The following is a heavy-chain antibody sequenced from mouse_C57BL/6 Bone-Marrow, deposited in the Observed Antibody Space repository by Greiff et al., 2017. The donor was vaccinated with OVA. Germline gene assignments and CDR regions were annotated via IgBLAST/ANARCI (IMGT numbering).Heavy chain of an antibody. CDR3: ARKRGYDYDRDYAMDY. D-gene: IGHD2-4*01. CDR2: IWSGGST. Sequence: VKLQESGPGLVQPSQSLSITCTVSGFSLTSYGVHWVRQSPGKGLEWLGVIWSGGSTDYNAAFISRLSISKDNSKSQVFFKMNSLQADDTAIYYCARKRGYDYDRDYAMDYWGQGTSVTVSS. CDR1: GFSLTSYG. V-gene: IGHV2-2*01. J-gene: IGHJ4*01.